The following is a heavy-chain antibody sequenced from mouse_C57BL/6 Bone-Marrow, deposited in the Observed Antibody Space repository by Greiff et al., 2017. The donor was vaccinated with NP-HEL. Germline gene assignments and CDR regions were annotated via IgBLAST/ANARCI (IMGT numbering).Heavy chain of an antibody. CDR3: TRERIYYYGSSYDWYFDV. Sequence: EVQGVESGEGLVKPGGSLKLSCAASGFTFSSYAMSWVRQTPEKRLEWVAYISSGGDYIYYADTVKGRFTISRDNARNTLYLQMSSLKSEDTAMYYCTRERIYYYGSSYDWYFDVWGTGTTVTVSP. J-gene: IGHJ1*03. CDR2: ISSGGDYI. D-gene: IGHD1-1*01. CDR1: GFTFSSYA. V-gene: IGHV5-9-1*02.